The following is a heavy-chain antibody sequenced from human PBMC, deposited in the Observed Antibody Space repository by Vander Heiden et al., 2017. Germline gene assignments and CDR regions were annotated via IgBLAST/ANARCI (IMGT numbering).Heavy chain of an antibody. J-gene: IGHJ5*02. CDR3: ARFYDFGGGHDNWFDP. D-gene: IGHD3-3*01. Sequence: EVQVVEPGGGLIHPGESLRVSCAVSGFSVSNYHMTWVRQAPGKGLEWVSIIYDNGGTRYADSVKGRFTISRDNSENTVSLQMNRLRVEDTAIYYCARFYDFGGGHDNWFDPWGQGTLVVVSS. CDR2: IYDNGGT. CDR1: GFSVSNYH. V-gene: IGHV3-53*01.